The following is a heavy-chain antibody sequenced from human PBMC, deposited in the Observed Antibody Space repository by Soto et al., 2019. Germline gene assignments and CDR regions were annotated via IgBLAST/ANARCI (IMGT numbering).Heavy chain of an antibody. J-gene: IGHJ6*02. D-gene: IGHD4-17*01. CDR1: GGSVSSGSYY. Sequence: QVQLQESGPGLVKPSETLSLTCTVSGGSVSSGSYYWSWIRQPPGKGLEWIGYIYYSGSTNYNPSLKRRVTISVATSKNQFSLKLSSVTAADTAVYYCASYRNGMDVWGQGTTVTVSS. CDR2: IYYSGST. V-gene: IGHV4-61*01. CDR3: ASYRNGMDV.